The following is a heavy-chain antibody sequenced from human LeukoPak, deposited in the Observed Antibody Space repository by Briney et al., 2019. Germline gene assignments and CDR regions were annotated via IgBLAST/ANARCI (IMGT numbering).Heavy chain of an antibody. CDR3: AKEREPYGSGSYYLDY. D-gene: IGHD3-10*01. V-gene: IGHV3-30*02. J-gene: IGHJ4*02. Sequence: GGSLRLSCAASGFTFSSYEMNWVRQAPGRGLEWVAFIRYDGSNKYYADSVKGRFTISRDNSKNTLYLQMNSLRAEDTAVYYCAKEREPYGSGSYYLDYWGQGTLVTVSS. CDR2: IRYDGSNK. CDR1: GFTFSSYE.